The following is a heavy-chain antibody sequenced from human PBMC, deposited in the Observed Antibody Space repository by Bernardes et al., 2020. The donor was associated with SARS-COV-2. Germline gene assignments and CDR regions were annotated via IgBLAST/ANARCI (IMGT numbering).Heavy chain of an antibody. V-gene: IGHV3-7*01. CDR2: IKQVGSER. CDR1: GFTFSSTW. CDR3: ATGRMNALVI. J-gene: IGHJ3*02. Sequence: GGSLRLSCAASGFTFSSTWMNWVRQAPEKGLEWVAYIKQVGSERKHGDSVTGRFTISRDNAKNSLFLRMDSLGGEDTAVYYWATGRMNALVIWGQGTMVTVSS.